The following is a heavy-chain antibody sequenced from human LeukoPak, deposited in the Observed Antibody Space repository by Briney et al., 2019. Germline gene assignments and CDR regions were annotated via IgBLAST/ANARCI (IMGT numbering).Heavy chain of an antibody. CDR3: AKDHSGTFDAFDI. V-gene: IGHV3-23*01. J-gene: IGHJ3*02. CDR1: GFTFSSYA. Sequence: PGGSLRLSCAASGFTFSSYAMSWVRQAPGKGLEWVSAISGGGGSTYYADSVKGRFTISRDNSKNTLYLQMDSLRTEDTAVYYCAKDHSGTFDAFDIWGQGTMVTVSS. CDR2: ISGGGGST. D-gene: IGHD1-26*01.